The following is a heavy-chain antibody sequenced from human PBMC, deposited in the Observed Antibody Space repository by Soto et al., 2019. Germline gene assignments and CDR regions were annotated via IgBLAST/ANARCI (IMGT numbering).Heavy chain of an antibody. CDR3: AKKPQWELLPYYFDY. Sequence: GGSLRLSXAASGFTFSSYAMSWVRQAPGKGLEWVSAISGSGGSTYYADSVKGRFTISRDNSKNTLYLQMNSLRAEDTAVYYCAKKPQWELLPYYFDYWGQGTLVTVSS. CDR2: ISGSGGST. J-gene: IGHJ4*02. D-gene: IGHD1-26*01. V-gene: IGHV3-23*01. CDR1: GFTFSSYA.